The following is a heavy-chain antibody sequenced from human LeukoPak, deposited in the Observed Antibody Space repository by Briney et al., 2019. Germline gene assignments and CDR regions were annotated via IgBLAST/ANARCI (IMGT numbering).Heavy chain of an antibody. CDR1: GYTFTSYY. CDR2: INPSGGST. D-gene: IGHD2-15*01. Sequence: GASVKVSCKASGYTFTSYYMHWVRQAPGQGLEWMGIINPSGGSTSYAQKFQGRVTMTRDMSTSTVYMELSSLRSEDTAVYYCARVSYCSGGSCYSGSYYYYMDVWGKGTTVTVSS. V-gene: IGHV1-46*01. CDR3: ARVSYCSGGSCYSGSYYYYMDV. J-gene: IGHJ6*03.